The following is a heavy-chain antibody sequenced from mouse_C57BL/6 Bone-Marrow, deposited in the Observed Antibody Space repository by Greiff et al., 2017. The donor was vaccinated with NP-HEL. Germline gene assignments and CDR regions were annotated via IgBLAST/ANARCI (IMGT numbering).Heavy chain of an antibody. J-gene: IGHJ4*01. D-gene: IGHD1-1*01. CDR1: GYTFTSYG. Sequence: QVQLQQSGAELARPGASVKLSCKASGYTFTSYGISWVKQRPGQGLEWIGEIYPRSGNTYYNEKFKGKATLTADKSSSTAYLELRSLTSEDSAVYFCERGTTVAYAMDYWGQGTSVTVSS. V-gene: IGHV1-81*01. CDR2: IYPRSGNT. CDR3: ERGTTVAYAMDY.